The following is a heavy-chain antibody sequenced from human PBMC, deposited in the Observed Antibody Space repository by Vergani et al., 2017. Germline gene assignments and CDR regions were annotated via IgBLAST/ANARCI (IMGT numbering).Heavy chain of an antibody. Sequence: QVQLVESGGGVVQPGRSLRLSCAASGFTFSSYGMHWVRQAPGKGLEWVAVIWYDGSNKYYADSVKGRFTISRDNSKNTLYLQMNSLRAEDTAVYYCAIEGYWDCSSTSCYTLFDYWGQGTLVIVSS. CDR1: GFTFSSYG. J-gene: IGHJ4*02. D-gene: IGHD2-2*02. CDR3: AIEGYWDCSSTSCYTLFDY. V-gene: IGHV3-33*01. CDR2: IWYDGSNK.